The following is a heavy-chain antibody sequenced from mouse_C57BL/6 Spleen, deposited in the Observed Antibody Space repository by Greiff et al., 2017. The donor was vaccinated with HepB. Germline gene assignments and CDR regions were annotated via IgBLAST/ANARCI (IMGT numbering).Heavy chain of an antibody. CDR2: INPGNGGT. D-gene: IGHD2-5*01. Sequence: QVQLQQPGTELVKPGASVKLSCKASGYTFTSYWMHWVKQRPGQGLEWIGKINPGNGGTNYNEKFKSKATLTVDKSSSTAYMQLSSLTSEDSAVYYCARSEFYYSNYFDYWGQGTTLTVAS. V-gene: IGHV1-53*01. CDR1: GYTFTSYW. J-gene: IGHJ2*01. CDR3: ARSEFYYSNYFDY.